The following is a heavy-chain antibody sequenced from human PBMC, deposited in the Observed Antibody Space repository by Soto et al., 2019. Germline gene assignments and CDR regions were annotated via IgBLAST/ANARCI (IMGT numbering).Heavy chain of an antibody. Sequence: GGSLRLSCAASGFTFSSYAMHWVRQAPGKGLEWVAVISYDGSNKYYADSVKGRFTISRDNSKNTLYLQMNSLRAEDTAVYYCAREPTGYSSSLTNGYYYGMDVWGQGTLVTVSS. CDR2: ISYDGSNK. CDR1: GFTFSSYA. J-gene: IGHJ6*02. D-gene: IGHD6-13*01. V-gene: IGHV3-30-3*01. CDR3: AREPTGYSSSLTNGYYYGMDV.